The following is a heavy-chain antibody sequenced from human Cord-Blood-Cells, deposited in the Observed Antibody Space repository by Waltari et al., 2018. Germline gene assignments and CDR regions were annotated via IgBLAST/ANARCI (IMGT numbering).Heavy chain of an antibody. Sequence: QVQLVQSGAEVKKPGSSVKVSCKASGGTFSSYAISWVRQAPGQGLEWMGGVIPIFGKANYAQKFQGRVTITADESMSTAYMELSSLRSEDTAVYYCASGTGIAAAGTENYYYGMDVWGQGTTVTVSS. CDR1: GGTFSSYA. CDR2: VIPIFGKA. CDR3: ASGTGIAAAGTENYYYGMDV. J-gene: IGHJ6*02. V-gene: IGHV1-69*01. D-gene: IGHD6-13*01.